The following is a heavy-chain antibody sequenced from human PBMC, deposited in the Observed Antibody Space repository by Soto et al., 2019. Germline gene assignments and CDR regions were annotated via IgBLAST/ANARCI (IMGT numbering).Heavy chain of an antibody. CDR2: INHSGST. D-gene: IGHD2-15*01. CDR1: GGSFSGYY. J-gene: IGHJ5*02. Sequence: QVQLQQWGAGLLKPSETLSLTCAVYGGSFSGYYWSWIRQPPGKGLEWIGEINHSGSTNYNPSLKSRVTISVDTSKNQFSLKLSSVTAADTAVYSCARGRGDIVVVVAATRGNWFDPWGQGTLVTVSS. V-gene: IGHV4-34*01. CDR3: ARGRGDIVVVVAATRGNWFDP.